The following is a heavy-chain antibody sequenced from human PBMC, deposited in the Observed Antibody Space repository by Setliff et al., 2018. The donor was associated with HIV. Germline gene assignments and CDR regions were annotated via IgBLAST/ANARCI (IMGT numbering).Heavy chain of an antibody. CDR1: GGSISSAYY. D-gene: IGHD3-10*01. CDR3: AREASQGFGELSRFDY. Sequence: SETLSLTCTVSGGSISSAYYWSWIRQHPGKGLEWIGYIYYTGSTYYNPSLQSRATISADSSNNQFSLRLSSVTAADTAVYYCAREASQGFGELSRFDYWGQGILVTVSS. J-gene: IGHJ4*01. V-gene: IGHV4-31*02. CDR2: IYYTGST.